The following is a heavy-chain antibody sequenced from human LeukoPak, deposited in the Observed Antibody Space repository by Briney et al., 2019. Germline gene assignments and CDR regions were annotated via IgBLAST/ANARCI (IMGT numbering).Heavy chain of an antibody. CDR2: FDPEDGET. CDR3: ARDATKLDGHIDP. CDR1: GYTLTELS. D-gene: IGHD1-1*01. V-gene: IGHV1-24*01. J-gene: IGHJ5*02. Sequence: GASVKVSCKVSGYTLTELSMHWVRQAPGKGLEWMGGFDPEDGETIYAQKFQGRVTMTRDTSTSTVYMELSSLRSEDTAVYYCARDATKLDGHIDPWGQGTLVTVSS.